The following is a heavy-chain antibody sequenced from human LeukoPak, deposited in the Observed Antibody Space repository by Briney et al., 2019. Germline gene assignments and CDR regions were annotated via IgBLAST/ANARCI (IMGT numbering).Heavy chain of an antibody. D-gene: IGHD5-18*01. J-gene: IGHJ6*03. V-gene: IGHV1-69*05. CDR3: ASQDTAMEYYYMDV. CDR1: GGTFSSYA. CDR2: IIPIFGTA. Sequence: ASVKVSCKASGGTFSSYAISWVRQALGQGLEWMGGIIPIFGTANYAQKFQGRVTITTDESTSTAYMELSSLRSEDTAVYYCASQDTAMEYYYMDVWGKGTTVTVSS.